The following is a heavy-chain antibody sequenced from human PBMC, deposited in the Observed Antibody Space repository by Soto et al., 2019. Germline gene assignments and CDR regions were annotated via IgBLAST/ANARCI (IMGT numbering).Heavy chain of an antibody. D-gene: IGHD6-19*01. Sequence: QVQLVQSGAEVKKPGSSVKVSCKTSGGTFNSYSINWVRQAPGQGLEWMGRIVPILDIPNYAQKFQGRVTITADKSTSTAFMELRSLRSEDTAVYFCARDVLTSDGWENYFDYWGQGTLVTVSS. V-gene: IGHV1-69*08. CDR2: IVPILDIP. CDR3: ARDVLTSDGWENYFDY. CDR1: GGTFNSYS. J-gene: IGHJ4*02.